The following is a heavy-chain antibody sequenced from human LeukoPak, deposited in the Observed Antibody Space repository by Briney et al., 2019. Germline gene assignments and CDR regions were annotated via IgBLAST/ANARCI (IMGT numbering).Heavy chain of an antibody. CDR1: GYTFNEYY. Sequence: ASVKVSCKASGYTFNEYYLHWIRQAPGQGLEWMGWLNPNNGGTSDAQKFQGRISMTRDMSISTAYMELSSLRSDGTAVYYCARAGYYDSSGYPRAFDIWGQGTMVTVSS. J-gene: IGHJ3*02. CDR3: ARAGYYDSSGYPRAFDI. V-gene: IGHV1-2*02. D-gene: IGHD3-22*01. CDR2: LNPNNGGT.